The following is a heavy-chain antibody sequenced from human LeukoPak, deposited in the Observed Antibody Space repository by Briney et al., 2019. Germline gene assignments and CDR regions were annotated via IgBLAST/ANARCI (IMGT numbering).Heavy chain of an antibody. J-gene: IGHJ3*02. CDR1: GFTFSSYS. Sequence: GGSLRLSCAASGFTFSSYSMNWVRQAPGKGLEWVSSISSSSSYIYYADSVKGRFTISRDNAKNSLYLQMNSLRAEDTAVYYCAAPILRTSSYAFDIWGEGTMVTVCS. D-gene: IGHD6-13*01. CDR3: AAPILRTSSYAFDI. CDR2: ISSSSSYI. V-gene: IGHV3-21*01.